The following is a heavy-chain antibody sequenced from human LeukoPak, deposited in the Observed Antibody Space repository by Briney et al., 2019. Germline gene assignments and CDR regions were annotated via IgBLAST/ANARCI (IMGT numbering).Heavy chain of an antibody. J-gene: IGHJ4*02. CDR2: IKQDGSEK. Sequence: PGGSLRLSCAASGFTFSDYNMRWIRQAPGKGLERVANIKQDGSEKYYVDSVKGRFTISRDNAKNSLYLQMNSLRAEDTAVYYCARNLRYFDSWGQGTLVTVSS. CDR1: GFTFSDYN. D-gene: IGHD3-9*01. CDR3: ARNLRYFDS. V-gene: IGHV3-7*01.